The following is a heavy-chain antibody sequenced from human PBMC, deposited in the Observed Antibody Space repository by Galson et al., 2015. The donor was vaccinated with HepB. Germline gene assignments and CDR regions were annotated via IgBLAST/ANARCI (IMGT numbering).Heavy chain of an antibody. CDR2: IKQDGSEK. CDR1: GFTFSSYW. CDR3: ARVFSTPTGGKRFDS. D-gene: IGHD4-23*01. Sequence: SLRLSCAASGFTFSSYWMSWVRQAPGKGLEWVANIKQDGSEKYYVDSVKGRFTISRDNAKNTLYLQMNSLRAEDTAVYYCARVFSTPTGGKRFDSWGQGTLVTVSS. J-gene: IGHJ4*02. V-gene: IGHV3-7*01.